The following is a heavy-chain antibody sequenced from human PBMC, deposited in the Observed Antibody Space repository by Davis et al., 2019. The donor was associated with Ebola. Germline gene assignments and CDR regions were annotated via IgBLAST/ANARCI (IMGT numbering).Heavy chain of an antibody. V-gene: IGHV4-34*01. CDR1: GGSFSGYY. J-gene: IGHJ5*02. CDR2: INHSGST. Sequence: SQTLSLTCAVYGGSFSGYYWSWIRQPPGKGLEWIGEINHSGSTNYNPSLKSRVTISVDTSKNQFSLKLSSVTAADTAVYYCARAYYGLSGWFDPWGQGTLVTVSS. CDR3: ARAYYGLSGWFDP. D-gene: IGHD3-22*01.